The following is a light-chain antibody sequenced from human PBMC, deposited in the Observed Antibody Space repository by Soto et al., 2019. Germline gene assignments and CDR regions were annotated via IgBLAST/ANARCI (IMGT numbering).Light chain of an antibody. CDR2: AAS. Sequence: DIQMTQSPSSLSASVGDRVTITCRASQSISSYLNWYQQKPGKAPKLLIYAASSLQSGVPSRFSDSGSETDFTLTISRLQPEDFATYYCQQSYSTLSWTVGQGTKVEIK. CDR1: QSISSY. CDR3: QQSYSTLSWT. V-gene: IGKV1-39*01. J-gene: IGKJ1*01.